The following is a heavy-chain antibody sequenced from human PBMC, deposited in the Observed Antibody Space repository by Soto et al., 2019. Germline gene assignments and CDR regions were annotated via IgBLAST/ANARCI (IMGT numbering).Heavy chain of an antibody. V-gene: IGHV3-23*01. D-gene: IGHD1-7*01. Sequence: GSQRLSSGASGVTFRSYALRWVRHAPGKGLEWVSAISANGQGIYYADSVRGRFTISRDNSKNTIFLHMDSLRAEDTAVYYCAKDRNYPRDQFHYWGQGTLVTVSS. J-gene: IGHJ4*02. CDR2: ISANGQGI. CDR1: GVTFRSYA. CDR3: AKDRNYPRDQFHY.